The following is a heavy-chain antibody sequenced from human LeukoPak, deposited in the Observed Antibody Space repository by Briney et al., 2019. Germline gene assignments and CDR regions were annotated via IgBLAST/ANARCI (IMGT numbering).Heavy chain of an antibody. CDR1: GYTFTNYA. V-gene: IGHV1-69*06. Sequence: GASVKVSCKASGYTFTNYAMNWVRQAPGQGLEGMGGIIPIFGTANYAQKFQGRVTITADKSTSTAYMELSSLRSEDTAVYYCASWHYDILTGNWFDPWGQGTLVTVSS. CDR3: ASWHYDILTGNWFDP. CDR2: IIPIFGTA. J-gene: IGHJ5*02. D-gene: IGHD3-9*01.